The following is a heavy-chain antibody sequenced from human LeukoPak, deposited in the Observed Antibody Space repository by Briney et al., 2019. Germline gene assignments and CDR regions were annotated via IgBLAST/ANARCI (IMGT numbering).Heavy chain of an antibody. CDR1: GFTFSSYW. CDR3: ARGTIAAAGYYYFDY. D-gene: IGHD6-13*01. J-gene: IGHJ4*02. V-gene: IGHV3-7*04. Sequence: GESLRLSCAASGFTFSSYWMSWVRQAPGKGLEWVANIKQDGSEKYYVDSVKGLFTISRDNAKNSLYLQMNSLRAEDTAVYYCARGTIAAAGYYYFDYWGQGTQVTVSS. CDR2: IKQDGSEK.